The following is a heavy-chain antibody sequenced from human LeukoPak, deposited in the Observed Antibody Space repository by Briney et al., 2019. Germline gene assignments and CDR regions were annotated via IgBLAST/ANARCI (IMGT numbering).Heavy chain of an antibody. CDR2: ISSSSSYI. CDR3: ARGSSGWYYFDY. Sequence: GGSLRPSCPAPGFTLGSYRMTWVGQAPGKGLGWVSSISSSSSYIYYADSVKGRFTISRDNAKNSLYLQMNSLRAEDTAVYYCARGSSGWYYFDYWGQGTLVTVSS. J-gene: IGHJ4*02. V-gene: IGHV3-21*01. CDR1: GFTLGSYR. D-gene: IGHD6-19*01.